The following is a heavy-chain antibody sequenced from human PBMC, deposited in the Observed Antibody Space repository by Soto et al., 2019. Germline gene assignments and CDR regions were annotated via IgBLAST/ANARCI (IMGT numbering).Heavy chain of an antibody. V-gene: IGHV4-59*11. J-gene: IGHJ3*02. CDR1: CVSIGSHF. CDR2: IYHTVNT. D-gene: IGHD2-15*01. Sequence: QVQLQESGPRLVKPSETLSLTCSVSCVSIGSHFWSWIRQAPGKGPELVGYIYHTVNTNYNPALKSRVTISMDTSENQLSLQLSSVTAADTAVYYCARLQYTVVTALDIWGQGTMVTVSS. CDR3: ARLQYTVVTALDI.